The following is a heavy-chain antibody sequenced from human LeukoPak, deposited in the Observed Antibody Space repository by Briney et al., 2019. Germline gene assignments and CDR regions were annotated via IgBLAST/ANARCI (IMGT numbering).Heavy chain of an antibody. Sequence: SVKVSCKASGFTFTSSAVQWVRQARGQRLEWIGWIVVGSGNTNYAQKFQERVTITRDMSTSLVYMELSSLRSEETAVYYCAAEAAYYYDSRDAFDVWGQGTMVTVSS. D-gene: IGHD3-22*01. CDR1: GFTFTSSA. V-gene: IGHV1-58*01. CDR2: IVVGSGNT. CDR3: AAEAAYYYDSRDAFDV. J-gene: IGHJ3*01.